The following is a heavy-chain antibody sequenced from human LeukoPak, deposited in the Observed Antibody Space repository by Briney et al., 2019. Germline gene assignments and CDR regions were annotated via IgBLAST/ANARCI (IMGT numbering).Heavy chain of an antibody. CDR1: GYTFTSYG. CDR3: ARDAGSIAAAGSLSDY. J-gene: IGHJ4*02. V-gene: IGHV1-18*01. Sequence: GASVKVSCKASGYTFTSYGISWVRQAPGQGLEWMGWISAYNGNTTYAQKLQGRVTMTTDTSTSTAYMELRCLRSDDTAVYYCARDAGSIAAAGSLSDYWGQGTLVTVSS. D-gene: IGHD6-13*01. CDR2: ISAYNGNT.